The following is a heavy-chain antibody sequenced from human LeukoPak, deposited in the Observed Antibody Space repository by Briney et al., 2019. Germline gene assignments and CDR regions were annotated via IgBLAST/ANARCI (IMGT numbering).Heavy chain of an antibody. CDR1: GFTFSDYY. J-gene: IGHJ4*02. V-gene: IGHV3-11*04. D-gene: IGHD4-17*01. CDR2: HRSSDSTI. Sequence: PGGSLRLSCAASGFTFSDYYMRWIRQAPGKGLEWVSCHRSSDSTIYYTDSVKGRFTTSRDNAKNSLYLQMNSLRGEDTAVYYCARETIYGDPYYFDYWGQGTLVTVSS. CDR3: ARETIYGDPYYFDY.